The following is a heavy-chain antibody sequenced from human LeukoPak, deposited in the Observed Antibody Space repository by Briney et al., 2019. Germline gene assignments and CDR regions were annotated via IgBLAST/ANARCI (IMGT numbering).Heavy chain of an antibody. D-gene: IGHD6-13*01. J-gene: IGHJ4*02. CDR1: GYTFTGFY. CDR3: ARGRIAAAGAIDY. V-gene: IGHV1-2*02. CDR2: INPRNGGS. Sequence: ASVKVSSKASGYTFTGFYIHWVRQAPGQGLEWMAWINPRNGGSHSAQKFQGRVTLTRDTSISTAYMEMRKSTSDDTAFYYCARGRIAAAGAIDYWGQGARVTVSS.